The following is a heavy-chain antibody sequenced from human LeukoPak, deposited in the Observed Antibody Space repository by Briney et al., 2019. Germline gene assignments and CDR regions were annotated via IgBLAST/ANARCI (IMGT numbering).Heavy chain of an antibody. J-gene: IGHJ4*02. Sequence: PGGSLRLSCAASGFSFNIYEMNWVRQAPGKGLEWVSYISSTGSSIYYADSVRGRFTISRDNSKSTLSLQMNSLRAEDTAIYYCATYRQVLLPFESWGQGTLVTVSS. CDR2: ISSTGSSI. V-gene: IGHV3-48*03. CDR1: GFSFNIYE. D-gene: IGHD2-8*02. CDR3: ATYRQVLLPFES.